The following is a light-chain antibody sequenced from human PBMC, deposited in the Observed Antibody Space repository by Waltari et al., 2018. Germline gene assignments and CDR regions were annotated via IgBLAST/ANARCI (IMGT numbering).Light chain of an antibody. CDR2: EVS. CDR3: SSYAGSNNFWV. Sequence: QSALTQSPSASGSPGQSVTISCTGTSSDVGDSKFVSWYQQHPGKAPKVMIYEVSKRPSGVPDRFSGSKSGNTASLTVSGLQAEDEADYYCSSYAGSNNFWVFGGGTKLTVL. J-gene: IGLJ3*02. V-gene: IGLV2-8*01. CDR1: SSDVGDSKF.